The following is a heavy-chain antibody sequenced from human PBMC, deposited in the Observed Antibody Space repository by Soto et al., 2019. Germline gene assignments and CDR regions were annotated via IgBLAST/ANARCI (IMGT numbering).Heavy chain of an antibody. J-gene: IGHJ4*02. D-gene: IGHD4-17*01. CDR1: GGSISSYY. CDR2: IYYSGST. V-gene: IGHV4-59*01. Sequence: QVQLQESGPGLVKPSETQSITCTVSGGSISSYYWSWIRQPPGKGLEWIGYIYYSGSTNYNPSLKSRVTISVDTSKNQFSLKLSSVTAADTAVYYCARVTTVTPFFDYWGQGTLVTVSS. CDR3: ARVTTVTPFFDY.